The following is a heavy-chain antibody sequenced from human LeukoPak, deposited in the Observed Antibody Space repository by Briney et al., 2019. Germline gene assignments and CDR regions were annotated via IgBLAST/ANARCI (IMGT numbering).Heavy chain of an antibody. V-gene: IGHV3-15*01. J-gene: IGHJ3*02. D-gene: IGHD2-2*01. CDR2: IKSKSDNGTT. CDR3: TTAPCSTCTCNPHDAFDI. CDR1: GFTFNNAW. Sequence: GGSLRLSCAASGFTFNNAWMTWVRQAPGKGLEWVGRIKSKSDNGTTDYAAPVKGRFTISRADSENTLYLQMNSLKAEDTAVYYCTTAPCSTCTCNPHDAFDIWGQGTMVTVSS.